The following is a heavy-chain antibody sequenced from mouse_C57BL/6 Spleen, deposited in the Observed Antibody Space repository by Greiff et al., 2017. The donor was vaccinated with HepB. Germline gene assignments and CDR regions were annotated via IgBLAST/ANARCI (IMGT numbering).Heavy chain of an antibody. Sequence: QVQLKESGAELVRPGSSVKLSCKASGYTFTSYWMDWVKQRPGQGLEWIGNIYPSDSETHYNQKFKDKATLTVDKSSSTAYMQLSSLTSEDSAVYYCARSDYSNPAWFAYWGQGTLVTVSA. D-gene: IGHD2-5*01. CDR2: IYPSDSET. CDR1: GYTFTSYW. J-gene: IGHJ3*01. V-gene: IGHV1-61*01. CDR3: ARSDYSNPAWFAY.